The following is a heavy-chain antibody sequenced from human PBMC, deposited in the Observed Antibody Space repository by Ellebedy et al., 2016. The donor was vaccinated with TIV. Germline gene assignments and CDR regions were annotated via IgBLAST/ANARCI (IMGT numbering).Heavy chain of an antibody. CDR2: INQDVSRL. Sequence: GGSLRLSCAASGFTFNSYWMSWVRQAPGKGLEWVANINQDVSRLYYVDSVKGRFTISRDNAKNSVYLRMNTLRVEDTAVYHCVRDGAYGDYSPGYYGMDVWGQGTTVTVSS. J-gene: IGHJ6*02. CDR1: GFTFNSYW. CDR3: VRDGAYGDYSPGYYGMDV. D-gene: IGHD3-22*01. V-gene: IGHV3-7*03.